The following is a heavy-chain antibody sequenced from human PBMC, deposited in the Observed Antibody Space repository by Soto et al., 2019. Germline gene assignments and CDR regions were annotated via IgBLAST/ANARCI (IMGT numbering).Heavy chain of an antibody. J-gene: IGHJ6*02. CDR1: GYTFTGYH. CDR2: IITGNGNT. D-gene: IGHD3-22*01. Sequence: ASVKVSCKASGYTFTGYHMHWVRQAPGQRLEWMGWIITGNGNTKYSQKFQGRVTITRDTSANTAYMELSSLTSEDTAVYYCARGGIGGYSSGTGMDVWGQGTTVTVSS. CDR3: ARGGIGGYSSGTGMDV. V-gene: IGHV1-3*04.